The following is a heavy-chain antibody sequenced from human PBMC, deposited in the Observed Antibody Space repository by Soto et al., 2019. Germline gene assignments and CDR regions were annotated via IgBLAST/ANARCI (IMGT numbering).Heavy chain of an antibody. CDR3: ASLVPGRYYFDY. CDR1: GGSITNFY. Sequence: SETLCLTCRGSGGSITNFYWSGIRQPPGKGLEWIGYVSDSGSTNCNPSLKSRVTMSINTSKTQFSLKLNSVTAADTAVYYCASLVPGRYYFDYWGQGILVT. D-gene: IGHD2-8*02. V-gene: IGHV4-59*08. CDR2: VSDSGST. J-gene: IGHJ4*02.